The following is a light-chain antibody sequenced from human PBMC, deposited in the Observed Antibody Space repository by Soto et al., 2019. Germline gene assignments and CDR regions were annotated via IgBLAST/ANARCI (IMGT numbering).Light chain of an antibody. Sequence: EIVMTQSPATLSVSPGERATLSCRASQSISTELAWYQQKPGQPPRLLIYSASTRATGVPARFTGSGSGSEFPLTSSVLQDEVVSDYYCQQNHNWPLTFGEGTKLEIK. J-gene: IGKJ2*01. CDR2: SAS. V-gene: IGKV3-15*01. CDR3: QQNHNWPLT. CDR1: QSISTE.